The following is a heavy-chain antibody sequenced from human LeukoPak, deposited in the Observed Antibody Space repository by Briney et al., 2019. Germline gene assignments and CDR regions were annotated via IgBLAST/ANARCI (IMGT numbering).Heavy chain of an antibody. V-gene: IGHV3-53*01. CDR1: GFSVSNAY. J-gene: IGHJ4*02. CDR2: IYGGGGA. CDR3: ARVKGGYCTSSSCGDY. D-gene: IGHD2-2*03. Sequence: PGGSLRLSCAASGFSVSNAYMSWVRQAPGKGLEWVSVIYGGGGAYYADSVKGRFTISRDNSKNTLNLQMNSLRAEDTALCYCARVKGGYCTSSSCGDYWGQGTLVTVSS.